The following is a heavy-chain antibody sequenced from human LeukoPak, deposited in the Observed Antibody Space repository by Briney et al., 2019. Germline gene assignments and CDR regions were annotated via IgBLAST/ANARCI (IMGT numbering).Heavy chain of an antibody. J-gene: IGHJ4*02. CDR2: INPSGGST. CDR1: GYTFTSYY. V-gene: IGHV1-46*01. D-gene: IGHD3-3*01. CDR3: AKDDFWSGYYTRGFDY. Sequence: ASVKVSCKASGYTFTSYYMHWVRQAPGQGLEWMGIINPSGGSTSYAQKFQGRVTMTRDTSTSTVYMELSSLRPEDTAVYYCAKDDFWSGYYTRGFDYWGQGTLVTVSS.